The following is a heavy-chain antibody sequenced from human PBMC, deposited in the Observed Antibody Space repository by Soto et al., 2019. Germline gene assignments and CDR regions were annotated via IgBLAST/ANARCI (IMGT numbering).Heavy chain of an antibody. CDR3: AKGIQLWFGTSIFDY. Sequence: PGGSLRLSCAASGITFSSYAMNWVRQAPGKGLEWVSSISGSGGSTYYADSGKGRFTISRDNSKNTLYLQMNSLRVEDTAVYYCAKGIQLWFGTSIFDYWGQGTLVTVSS. CDR2: ISGSGGST. V-gene: IGHV3-23*01. J-gene: IGHJ4*02. CDR1: GITFSSYA. D-gene: IGHD5-18*01.